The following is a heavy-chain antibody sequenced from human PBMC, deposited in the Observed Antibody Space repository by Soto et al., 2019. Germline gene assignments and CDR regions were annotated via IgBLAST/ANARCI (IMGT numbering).Heavy chain of an antibody. J-gene: IGHJ6*02. V-gene: IGHV4-34*01. CDR2: INHSGST. CDR3: AKDFLQDWGQDYYYGMDV. Sequence: SETLSLTCAVYGGSFSGYYWTWIRQPPGTGLEWIGEINHSGSTNYNPSLKSRVTISVDTSKNQFSLKLTSVTAADTAVYYCAKDFLQDWGQDYYYGMDVWGQGTTVTVSS. CDR1: GGSFSGYY. D-gene: IGHD7-27*01.